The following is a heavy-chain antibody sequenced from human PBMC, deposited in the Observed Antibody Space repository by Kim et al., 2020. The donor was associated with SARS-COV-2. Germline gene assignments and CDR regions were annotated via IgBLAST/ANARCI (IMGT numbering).Heavy chain of an antibody. CDR2: IYYSGST. CDR3: ARGWSSAGDFDY. J-gene: IGHJ4*02. CDR1: GGSISSYY. D-gene: IGHD3-10*01. Sequence: SETLSLTCTVSGGSISSYYWSWIRQPPGKGLEWIGYIYYSGSTNYNPSLKSRVTISVDTSKNQFFLKLSSVTAADTAVYYCARGWSSAGDFDYWGQGTLVTVSS. V-gene: IGHV4-59*13.